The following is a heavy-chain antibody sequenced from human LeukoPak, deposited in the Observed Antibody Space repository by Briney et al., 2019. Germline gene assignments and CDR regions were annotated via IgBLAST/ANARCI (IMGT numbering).Heavy chain of an antibody. Sequence: SAPTLVNPTPTLTLTCTYSGFSLSTPGMCVGWIRQPPGKALKWLAHYDWDVDKYYSTSMKTRFAISKHTSNNQVVLTMTNMYPVDTATYYCARFMTTIIALDYWGQGTLVTVSS. CDR3: ARFMTTIIALDY. V-gene: IGHV2-70*01. CDR2: YDWDVDK. D-gene: IGHD3-16*01. J-gene: IGHJ4*02. CDR1: GFSLSTPGMC.